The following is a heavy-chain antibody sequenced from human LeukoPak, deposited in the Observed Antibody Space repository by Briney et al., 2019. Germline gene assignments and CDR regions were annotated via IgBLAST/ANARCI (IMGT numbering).Heavy chain of an antibody. CDR3: ARGWKPSSSNWFDP. CDR1: GGSISSSNW. J-gene: IGHJ5*02. CDR2: IYHSGST. D-gene: IGHD2-2*01. V-gene: IGHV4-4*02. Sequence: SGTLSLTCAVSGGSISSSNWWSWVRQPPGKGLEWIGEIYHSGSTNYNPSLKSRVTISVDKSKNQFSLKLSSVTAADTAVYYCARGWKPSSSNWFDPWGQGTLVTVSS.